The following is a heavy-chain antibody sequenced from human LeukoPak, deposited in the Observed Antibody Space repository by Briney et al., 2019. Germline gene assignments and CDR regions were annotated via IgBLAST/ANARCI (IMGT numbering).Heavy chain of an antibody. CDR3: ARFKYDFWSGSRSYYFYGMDV. D-gene: IGHD3-3*01. V-gene: IGHV4-59*08. J-gene: IGHJ6*02. Sequence: SETLSLTCTVSGGSISSHYWSWIRQPPGKGLEWIGYIYYSGSTTYTPSLKSRVTISLDTSKNQFSLKLSSVTAADTAVYYCARFKYDFWSGSRSYYFYGMDVWGQGTTVTVSS. CDR2: IYYSGST. CDR1: GGSISSHY.